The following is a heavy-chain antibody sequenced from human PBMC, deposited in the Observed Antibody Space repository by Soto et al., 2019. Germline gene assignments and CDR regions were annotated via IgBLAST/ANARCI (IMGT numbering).Heavy chain of an antibody. CDR1: GGSISSGDYY. V-gene: IGHV4-30-4*01. Sequence: SETLSLTCTVSGGSISSGDYYWSWIRQPPGKGLEWIGYIYYSGSTYYNPSLKSRVTISVDTSKNQFSLKLSSVTAADTAVYYCARADWLFGGFAFDIWGQGTMVTVSS. CDR2: IYYSGST. CDR3: ARADWLFGGFAFDI. D-gene: IGHD3-9*01. J-gene: IGHJ3*02.